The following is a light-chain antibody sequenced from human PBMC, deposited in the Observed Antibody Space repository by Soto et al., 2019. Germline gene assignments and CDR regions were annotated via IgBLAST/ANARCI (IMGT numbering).Light chain of an antibody. CDR3: AAWDDSLNGLYV. V-gene: IGLV1-44*01. CDR2: SNN. Sequence: QSVMTQPPSESGTPGQRVTISCYGSSSNIGSNTVNWYQQLPGTAPKLLIYSNNQRPSGVPDRFSGSKSGTSASLAISGLQSEDEADYYCAAWDDSLNGLYVFGTGTKVTVL. CDR1: SSNIGSNT. J-gene: IGLJ1*01.